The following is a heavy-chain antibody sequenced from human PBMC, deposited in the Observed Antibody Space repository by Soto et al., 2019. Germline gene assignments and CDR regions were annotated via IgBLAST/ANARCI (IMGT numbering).Heavy chain of an antibody. Sequence: PXESLTISCKGSGYSFTSYWIGLVRQMPGKGLEWMGIIYPGDSDTRYSPSFQGQVTISADKSISTAYLQWSSLKASDTAMYYCAINYYDSSGPIGAFDIWGQGTMVTVSS. V-gene: IGHV5-51*03. J-gene: IGHJ3*02. CDR3: AINYYDSSGPIGAFDI. CDR1: GYSFTSYW. CDR2: IYPGDSDT. D-gene: IGHD3-22*01.